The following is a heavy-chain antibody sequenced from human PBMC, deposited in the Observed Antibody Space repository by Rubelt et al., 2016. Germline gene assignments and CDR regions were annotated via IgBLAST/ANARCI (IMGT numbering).Heavy chain of an antibody. D-gene: IGHD6-6*01. V-gene: IGHV3-23*04. Sequence: EVQLVESGGGLVQPGGSLRLSCAAPGFPFSSCVMSWVRQAPGKGLDWVSAISASANSTYYADSVKGRFNMSRDNSKKTLDRQMNNLRGEDTAVGYCERVMAAWGQGNLVTVSS. J-gene: IGHJ4*02. CDR3: ERVMAA. CDR2: ISASANST. CDR1: GFPFSSCV.